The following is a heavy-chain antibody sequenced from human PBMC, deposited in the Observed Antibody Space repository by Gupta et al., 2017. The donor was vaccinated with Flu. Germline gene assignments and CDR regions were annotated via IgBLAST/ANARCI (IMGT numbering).Heavy chain of an antibody. V-gene: IGHV3-21*01. D-gene: IGHD6-19*01. CDR2: ISSSSSYI. J-gene: IGHJ6*02. CDR1: GFTFSSYS. CDR3: ARDSSGWYDGYYYYGMDV. Sequence: EVQLVESGGGLVKPGGSLRLSCAASGFTFSSYSMNWVRQAPGKGLEWVSSISSSSSYIYYADSVKGRFTISRDNAKNSLYLQMNSLRAEDTAVYYCARDSSGWYDGYYYYGMDVWGQGTTVTVSS.